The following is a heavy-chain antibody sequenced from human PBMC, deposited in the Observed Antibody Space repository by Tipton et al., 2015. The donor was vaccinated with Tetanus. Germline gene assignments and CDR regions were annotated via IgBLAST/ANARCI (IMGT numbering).Heavy chain of an antibody. V-gene: IGHV4-31*03. Sequence: TLSLTCTVSGGSITNGGYYWSWIRQHPGKGLDWIGYISYTGTTHYNPSLKSRVTISLDRSKNQFSLKLTSVTAADTAVYYCAPVGLVTASVKYWGQGPLVTVSS. D-gene: IGHD2-21*02. CDR1: GGSITNGGYY. CDR3: APVGLVTASVKY. CDR2: ISYTGTT. J-gene: IGHJ4*01.